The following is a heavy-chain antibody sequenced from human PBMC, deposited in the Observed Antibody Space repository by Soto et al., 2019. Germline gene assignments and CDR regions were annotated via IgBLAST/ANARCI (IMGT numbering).Heavy chain of an antibody. CDR2: FDPEDGET. CDR1: GYTLTELS. J-gene: IGHJ6*02. V-gene: IGHV1-24*01. CDR3: ATEATMVRGVDIYYYYYGMDV. D-gene: IGHD3-10*01. Sequence: EASVKVSCKVSGYTLTELSMHWVRQAPGKGLEWMGGFDPEDGETIYAQKFQGRVTMTEDTSTDTAYMELSSLRSEDTAVYYCATEATMVRGVDIYYYYYGMDVWGQGTTVTVSS.